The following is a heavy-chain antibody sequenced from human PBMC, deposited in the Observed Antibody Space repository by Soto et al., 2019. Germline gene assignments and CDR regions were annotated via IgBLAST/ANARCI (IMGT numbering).Heavy chain of an antibody. J-gene: IGHJ3*02. CDR1: GGSISSGSYY. Sequence: SETLSLTCTVSGGSISSGSYYWSWIRQPPGKGLEWIGYIYYSGSTNYNPSLKSRVTISLDTSKNQFSLKLSSVTAADTAVYYCARDSPYDFWSGYSNAFDIWGQGTMVTVSS. D-gene: IGHD3-3*01. CDR3: ARDSPYDFWSGYSNAFDI. V-gene: IGHV4-61*01. CDR2: IYYSGST.